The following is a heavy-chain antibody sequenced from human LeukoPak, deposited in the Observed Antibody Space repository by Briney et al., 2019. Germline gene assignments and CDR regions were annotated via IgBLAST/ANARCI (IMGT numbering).Heavy chain of an antibody. Sequence: SETLSLTCTVSGGSISSYYWSWIRQPPGKGLDWIGYIYYSGSTTYNPSLKSRVTISVDTSKNQFSLKLSSVTAADTAVYYCARESFAQWDIWGQGTLVTVSS. D-gene: IGHD1-26*01. V-gene: IGHV4-59*01. CDR1: GGSISSYY. CDR2: IYYSGST. J-gene: IGHJ4*02. CDR3: ARESFAQWDI.